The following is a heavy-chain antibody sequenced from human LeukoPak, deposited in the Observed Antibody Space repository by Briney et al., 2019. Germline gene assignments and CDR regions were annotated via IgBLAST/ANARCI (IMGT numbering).Heavy chain of an antibody. CDR2: ISWNSGSI. CDR1: GLTFSSHW. D-gene: IGHD3-22*01. J-gene: IGHJ6*02. V-gene: IGHV3-9*01. CDR3: AKEGWGYDSSGYSYYGMDV. Sequence: GGSLRLSCAASGLTFSSHWMHWVRQAPGKGLEWGSSISWNSGSIAYADSVKGRFTISRDNAKNSMYLQMNSLRAEDTALYYCAKEGWGYDSSGYSYYGMDVWGQGTTVTVSS.